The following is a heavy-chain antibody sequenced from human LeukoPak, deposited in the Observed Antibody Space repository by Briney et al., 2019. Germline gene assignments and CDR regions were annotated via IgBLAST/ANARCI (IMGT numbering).Heavy chain of an antibody. D-gene: IGHD3-10*01. V-gene: IGHV4-34*01. Sequence: SETLSLTCSVSGASINSYWWSWIRQPPGKGLEWIGEINHSGSTNYNPSLKSRVTISVDTSKSQFSLKLSSVTAADTAVYYCARRGFGSRTFDYWGQGTLVTVSS. CDR3: ARRGFGSRTFDY. J-gene: IGHJ4*02. CDR1: GASINSYW. CDR2: INHSGST.